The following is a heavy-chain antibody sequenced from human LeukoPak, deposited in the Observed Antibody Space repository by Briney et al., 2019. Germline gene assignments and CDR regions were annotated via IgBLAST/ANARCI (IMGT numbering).Heavy chain of an antibody. D-gene: IGHD2-2*01. J-gene: IGHJ6*03. V-gene: IGHV3-23*01. CDR1: GFTFSSYA. Sequence: GGSLRLSCAASGFTFSSYAMSWVRQAPGEGLEWVSAISGSGGSTYYADSVEGRFTISRDNSKTTLYLQMNSLKTEDTAVYYCTTVVVPAYYYYMDVWGKGTTVTVSS. CDR3: TTVVVPAYYYYMDV. CDR2: ISGSGGST.